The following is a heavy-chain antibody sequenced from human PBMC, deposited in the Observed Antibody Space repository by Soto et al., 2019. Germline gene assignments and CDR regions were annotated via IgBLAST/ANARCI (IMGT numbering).Heavy chain of an antibody. V-gene: IGHV3-33*01. Sequence: QVQLVESGGGVVQPGRSLRLSCAASGLTFSSYGMHWVRQAPGKGLEWVAVIWSNGSNKYNGDSVKGRFTISRDNSKNTLYLQMNSLRAEDTAVYYCARDPPEDNRGYFALDIWGQGTMVTVSS. J-gene: IGHJ3*02. CDR1: GLTFSSYG. CDR3: ARDPPEDNRGYFALDI. D-gene: IGHD3-9*01. CDR2: IWSNGSNK.